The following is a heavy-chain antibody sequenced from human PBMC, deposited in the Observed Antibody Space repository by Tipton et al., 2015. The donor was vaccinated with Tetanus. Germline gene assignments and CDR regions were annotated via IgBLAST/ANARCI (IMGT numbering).Heavy chain of an antibody. CDR1: GFAFSAYW. J-gene: IGHJ6*02. D-gene: IGHD7-27*01. CDR2: MNSDGSST. Sequence: SLRLSCAASGFAFSAYWMYWVRQAPGKGLMWVSRMNSDGSSTIYADSVKGRFTISRDNAKNTLFLQMSSLRAEDTAVYYCARGRLGRDYGMDAWGQGTTVTVSS. CDR3: ARGRLGRDYGMDA. V-gene: IGHV3-74*01.